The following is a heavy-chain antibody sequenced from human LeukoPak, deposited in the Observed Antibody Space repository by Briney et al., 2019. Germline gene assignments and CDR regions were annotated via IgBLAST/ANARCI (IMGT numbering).Heavy chain of an antibody. CDR2: IYYSGST. V-gene: IGHV4-30-4*01. CDR3: ASPQSRGYYHN. J-gene: IGHJ4*02. D-gene: IGHD3-22*01. CDR1: GGSISSGDYY. Sequence: SETLSLTCTVSGGSISSGDYYWSWIRQPPGKGLECIGYIYYSGSTYYNPSLKSRVTILPDTSKNQFSLKLSSVTAADTAVYYCASPQSRGYYHNWGQGTLVTVSS.